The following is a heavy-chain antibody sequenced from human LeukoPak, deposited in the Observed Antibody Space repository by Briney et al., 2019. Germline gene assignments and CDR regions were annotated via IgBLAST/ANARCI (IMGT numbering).Heavy chain of an antibody. J-gene: IGHJ4*02. CDR3: ARELARAYSYGGDFDF. CDR2: ISSDGATT. Sequence: GGSLRLSCAASGFTFTGYWMHWVRQAPGEGLVWVSRISSDGATTSQADSVKGRFSISRDNAKKTLYLDMNSLGAEDTGIYYCARELARAYSYGGDFDFWGQGTLVTVSS. CDR1: GFTFTGYW. V-gene: IGHV3-74*01. D-gene: IGHD5-18*01.